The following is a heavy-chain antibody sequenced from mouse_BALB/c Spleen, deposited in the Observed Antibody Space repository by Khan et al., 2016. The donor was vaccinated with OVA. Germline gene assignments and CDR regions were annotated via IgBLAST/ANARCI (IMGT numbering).Heavy chain of an antibody. CDR2: INPSTNYT. CDR1: GYIFSSYW. V-gene: IGHV1-7*01. J-gene: IGHJ3*01. Sequence: VQLQESGAELAKPGASVKMSCKASGYIFSSYWMNWVKQRPGQGLEWIGYINPSTNYTEYNQKFKDKATLTVDKSSSIVYMRLSSLTSEDSAVYYCARSGYGSFAYWGQGTLVTVSA. D-gene: IGHD2-10*02. CDR3: ARSGYGSFAY.